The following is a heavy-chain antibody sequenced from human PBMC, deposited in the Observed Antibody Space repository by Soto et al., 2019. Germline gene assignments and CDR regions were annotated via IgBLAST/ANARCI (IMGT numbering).Heavy chain of an antibody. CDR1: GFTFSSYA. CDR3: XXDRLRYNWNDFPYYYYIMDV. V-gene: IGHV3-30-3*01. CDR2: ISYDGSNK. D-gene: IGHD1-1*01. J-gene: IGHJ6*02. Sequence: QVQLVESGGGVVQPGRSLRLSCAASGFTFSSYAMHWVRQAPGKGLEWVAVISYDGSNKYYADSVKGRFTISRDNSKNTLYLQXXXXRXXXXXXXXXXXDRLRYNWNDFPYYYYIMDVWGQGTTVTVSS.